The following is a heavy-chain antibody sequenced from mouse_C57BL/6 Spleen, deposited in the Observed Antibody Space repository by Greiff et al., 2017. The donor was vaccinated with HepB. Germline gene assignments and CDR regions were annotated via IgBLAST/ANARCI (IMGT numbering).Heavy chain of an antibody. V-gene: IGHV1-18*01. CDR3: ARDGKYYSNYDAMDY. CDR1: GYTFTSYN. Sequence: EVQLQQSGPELVKPGASVKLSCTASGYTFTSYNMDWVKQSPGKSLEWIGDINPNDSDTNYNQKFKGQTTLTVDKSTSTAYMQLSSLTSEDTAVYYCARDGKYYSNYDAMDYWGQGTSVTVSS. J-gene: IGHJ4*01. D-gene: IGHD2-5*01. CDR2: INPNDSDT.